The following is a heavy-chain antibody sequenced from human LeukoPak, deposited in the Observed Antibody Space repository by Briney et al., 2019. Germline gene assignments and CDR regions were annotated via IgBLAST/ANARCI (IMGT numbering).Heavy chain of an antibody. CDR1: GGSFCGYY. J-gene: IGHJ4*02. CDR3: AGSSNSGDDFDY. CDR2: IFYSGST. Sequence: TETLSVIYAVYGGSFCGYYWGWIRQPPGKRLEWVGYIFYSGSTNYNPSLKSRVTISVDTSKNQLSLKLNSVTAADTAVYYCAGSSNSGDDFDYWGTGILVTVSS. D-gene: IGHD4-17*01. V-gene: IGHV4-59*01.